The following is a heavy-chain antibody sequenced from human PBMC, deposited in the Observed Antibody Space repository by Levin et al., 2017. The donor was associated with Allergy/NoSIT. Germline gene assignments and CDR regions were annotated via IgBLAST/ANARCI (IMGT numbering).Heavy chain of an antibody. Sequence: GGSLRLSCAASGFTFSTYWMSWVRQAPGKGLEWVAKINPDGSGKYYVDSVMGRFTISRDNTENQLFLQMNSLRAGDTAVYYCARDPVRGGDYDFWGQGTLVTVSS. D-gene: IGHD4-17*01. V-gene: IGHV3-7*04. CDR1: GFTFSTYW. CDR2: INPDGSGK. CDR3: ARDPVRGGDYDF. J-gene: IGHJ4*02.